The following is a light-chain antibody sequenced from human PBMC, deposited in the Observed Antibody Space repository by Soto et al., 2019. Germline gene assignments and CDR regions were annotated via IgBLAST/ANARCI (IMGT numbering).Light chain of an antibody. CDR3: SSYAGSNNLV. J-gene: IGLJ2*01. CDR1: SSDVGGYNY. Sequence: QLVLTQPPSASGSPGQSVTISCTGTSSDVGGYNYVSWYQQHPGKAPKLMIYEASKRPSGVPDRFSGSKSGNTASLTVSGLQAEDEADYYCSSYAGSNNLVFGGGTKLTVL. CDR2: EAS. V-gene: IGLV2-8*01.